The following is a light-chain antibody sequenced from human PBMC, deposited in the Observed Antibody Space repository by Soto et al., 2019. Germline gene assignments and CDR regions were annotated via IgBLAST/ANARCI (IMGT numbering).Light chain of an antibody. CDR1: SSDVGGYNY. CDR2: DVI. Sequence: QSALTQPASVSGSPGQSITISCTGTSSDVGGYNYVSWYQQHPGKAPKLMIYDVINRPSGVSNRFSGSKSGNSASLTISGLQAEDEDDYYCSSYTSSSPYVVFGGGTKLTVL. CDR3: SSYTSSSPYVV. J-gene: IGLJ2*01. V-gene: IGLV2-14*03.